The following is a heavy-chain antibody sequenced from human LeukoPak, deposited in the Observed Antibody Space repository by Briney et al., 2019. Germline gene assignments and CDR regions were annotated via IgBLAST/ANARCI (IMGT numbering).Heavy chain of an antibody. CDR3: AKDTDGAAAGTTWGH. J-gene: IGHJ4*02. CDR1: GFTFDDYA. CDR2: ISWNSGSI. D-gene: IGHD6-13*01. V-gene: IGHV3-9*01. Sequence: GRSLRLSCAASGFTFDDYAMPWVRQAPGKGLEWVSGISWNSGSIGYADSVKGRFTISRDNAKNSLYLQMNSLRAEDTALYYCAKDTDGAAAGTTWGHWGQGTLVTVSS.